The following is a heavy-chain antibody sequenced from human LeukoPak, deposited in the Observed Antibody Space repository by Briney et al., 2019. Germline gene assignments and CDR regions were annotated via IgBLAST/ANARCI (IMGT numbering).Heavy chain of an antibody. J-gene: IGHJ3*02. CDR3: ARFPCSGDSCYSGIRAFDI. Sequence: PSETLSLTCAVYGGSFSTYYWNRIRQSPGKGLEWIGEINHSGSTNSNPSLKSRVTILIDPSKNQSSLQLSSVTAADTAVYYCARFPCSGDSCYSGIRAFDIWGQGTMVIVSS. V-gene: IGHV4-34*01. CDR1: GGSFSTYY. CDR2: INHSGST. D-gene: IGHD2-15*01.